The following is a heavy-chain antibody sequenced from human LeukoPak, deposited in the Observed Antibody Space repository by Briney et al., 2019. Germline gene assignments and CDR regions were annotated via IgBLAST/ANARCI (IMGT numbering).Heavy chain of an antibody. J-gene: IGHJ5*02. V-gene: IGHV1-3*01. CDR3: ARGRCSSTSCAPWWFDP. CDR1: GYTFTSYA. Sequence: ASVKVYCKASGYTFTSYAMHWVRQAPGQRLEWKGWINAGNGNTKYSQKFQGRVTITRDTSASTAYMELSSLRSEDTAVYYCARGRCSSTSCAPWWFDPWGQGTLVTVSS. D-gene: IGHD2-2*01. CDR2: INAGNGNT.